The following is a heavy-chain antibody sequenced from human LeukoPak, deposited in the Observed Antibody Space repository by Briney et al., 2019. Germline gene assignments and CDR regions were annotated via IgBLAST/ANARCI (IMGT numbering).Heavy chain of an antibody. J-gene: IGHJ4*02. D-gene: IGHD1-20*01. CDR2: IYYSGST. V-gene: IGHV4-39*01. Sequence: SETLSLTCTVSGGSISSYYWGWIRQPPGKGLEWIGSIYYSGSTYYNPSLKSRVTISVDTSKNQFSLKLSSVTAADTAVYYCFGYRQWLKYNFDFWGQGALVTVSS. CDR3: FGYRQWLKYNFDF. CDR1: GGSISSYY.